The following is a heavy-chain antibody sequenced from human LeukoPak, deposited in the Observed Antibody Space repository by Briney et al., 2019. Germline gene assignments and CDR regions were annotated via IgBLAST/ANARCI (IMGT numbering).Heavy chain of an antibody. Sequence: PSETLSLTCTVSGGSISSGDYYWSWIRQPPGKGLEWIGYIYYSGSTYYNPSLKSRVTISVDTSKNQFSLKLSSVAAADTAVYYCARGRYSSGSMGWFDPWGQGTLVTVSS. J-gene: IGHJ5*02. CDR2: IYYSGST. CDR3: ARGRYSSGSMGWFDP. V-gene: IGHV4-30-4*08. CDR1: GGSISSGDYY. D-gene: IGHD6-19*01.